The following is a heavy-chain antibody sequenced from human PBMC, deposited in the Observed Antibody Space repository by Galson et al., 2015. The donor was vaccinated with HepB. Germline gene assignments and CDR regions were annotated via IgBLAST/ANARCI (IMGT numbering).Heavy chain of an antibody. CDR2: ISGSTGRT. CDR3: ARFAYCGAECYRSYFYGFDV. Sequence: SLRLSCAGSGFAFTTYAMSWVRQAPGKGLEWVSAISGSTGRTYYGDSVKGRFTISRDNSKDTLYLQMNSLRAEDTAVYYCARFAYCGAECYRSYFYGFDVWGQGTAVTVSS. V-gene: IGHV3-23*01. D-gene: IGHD2-21*01. CDR1: GFAFTTYA. J-gene: IGHJ6*02.